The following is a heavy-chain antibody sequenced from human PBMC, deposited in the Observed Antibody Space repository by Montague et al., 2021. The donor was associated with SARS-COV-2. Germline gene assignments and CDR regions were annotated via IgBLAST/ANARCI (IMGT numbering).Heavy chain of an antibody. D-gene: IGHD2-21*01. CDR1: GGSINNYY. CDR2: IYYSGSVTT. J-gene: IGHJ2*01. V-gene: IGHV4-59*13. Sequence: SETLSLTCSLSGGSINNYYWGWVRQSPGKGLEWIGYIYYSGSVTTSYNPSLKSRVPISVDTSENQFSLKLTSVTAADTAVYYCARRGGGEVFARFMYWYFDVWSRGSLVTVSS. CDR3: ARRGGGEVFARFMYWYFDV.